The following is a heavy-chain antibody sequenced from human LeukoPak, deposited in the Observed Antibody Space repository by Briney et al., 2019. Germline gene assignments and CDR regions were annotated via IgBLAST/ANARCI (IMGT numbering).Heavy chain of an antibody. Sequence: GGSLRLSCAVSGFTFSSYWMSWVRQAPGKGLEWVAVIWYDGSNKYYADSVKGRFTISRDNSKNTLYLQMNSLRAEDTAVYYCANALSSGWYFDYWGQGTLVTVSS. D-gene: IGHD6-19*01. CDR3: ANALSSGWYFDY. V-gene: IGHV3-33*08. J-gene: IGHJ4*02. CDR1: GFTFSSYW. CDR2: IWYDGSNK.